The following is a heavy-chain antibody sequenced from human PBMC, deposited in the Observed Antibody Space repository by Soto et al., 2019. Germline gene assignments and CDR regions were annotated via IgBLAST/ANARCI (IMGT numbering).Heavy chain of an antibody. D-gene: IGHD4-17*01. CDR1: ACTLTTSGMC. Sequence: SGPTLVNPTQTLPLTCTFSACTLTTSGMCVLWIRQPPGKALEWLARIDWDDTKYYSTSLKTRLTISKDSSKNQVVLTMTNMDPVDTATYYCARIFVTSGLYYYGLDVWGQGT. J-gene: IGHJ6*02. CDR2: IDWDDTK. CDR3: ARIFVTSGLYYYGLDV. V-gene: IGHV2-70*11.